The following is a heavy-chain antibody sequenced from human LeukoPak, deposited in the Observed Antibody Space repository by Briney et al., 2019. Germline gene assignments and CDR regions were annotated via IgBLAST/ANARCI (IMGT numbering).Heavy chain of an antibody. CDR1: GFTFSTYW. Sequence: GGSLRLSCAASGFTFSTYWMSWVRQAPGKGLEWVANIKQDGSDKFYVDSVKGRFTISRGNAKNSMYLQMNSLRAEDTAIYYCARVLPVASRDYWGQGTLVTVSS. CDR3: ARVLPVASRDY. CDR2: IKQDGSDK. J-gene: IGHJ4*02. V-gene: IGHV3-7*01. D-gene: IGHD2-2*01.